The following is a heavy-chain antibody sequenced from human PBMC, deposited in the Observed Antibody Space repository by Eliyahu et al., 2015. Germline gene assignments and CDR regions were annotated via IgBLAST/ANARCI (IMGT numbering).Heavy chain of an antibody. Sequence: QVQLQQWGAGLLKPSETLSLTCAVYGGSFSGYYWSWIRQPPGKGLEWIGEINHSGSTNYNPSLKSRVTISVDTSKNQFSLKLSSVTAADTAVYYCAGAKAGTTYNWFDPWGQGTLVTVSS. CDR3: AGAKAGTTYNWFDP. D-gene: IGHD1-1*01. CDR1: GGSFSGYY. CDR2: INHSGST. J-gene: IGHJ5*02. V-gene: IGHV4-34*01.